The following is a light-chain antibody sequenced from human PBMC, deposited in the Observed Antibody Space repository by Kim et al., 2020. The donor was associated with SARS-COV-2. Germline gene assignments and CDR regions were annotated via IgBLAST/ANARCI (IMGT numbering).Light chain of an antibody. CDR2: RDK. V-gene: IGLV3-9*01. Sequence: SYELTQPLSVSVALGQTATIPCGGNNIENKNVHWYHQRPGQAPVLVMYRDKKRPSGIPERLSGSNSGNTATLTISRVEAGDEGDYYCQVWDSRTVVFGGWTKLAVL. CDR3: QVWDSRTVV. J-gene: IGLJ2*01. CDR1: NIENKN.